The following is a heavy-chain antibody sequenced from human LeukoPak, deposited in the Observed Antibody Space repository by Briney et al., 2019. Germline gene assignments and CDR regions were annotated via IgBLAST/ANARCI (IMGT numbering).Heavy chain of an antibody. CDR2: INPDSGGT. CDR3: AREVQCSSGSCYSLPADY. V-gene: IGHV1-2*02. CDR1: GYSFSDHY. D-gene: IGHD2-15*01. Sequence: GASVNVSCKASGYSFSDHYMHWVRQAPGQGLEWMGWINPDSGGTNYAQKFQGRVTMTRDTSISTVYLELSGLRYDDTAVHYCAREVQCSSGSCYSLPADYWAQGTLVTVSS. J-gene: IGHJ4*02.